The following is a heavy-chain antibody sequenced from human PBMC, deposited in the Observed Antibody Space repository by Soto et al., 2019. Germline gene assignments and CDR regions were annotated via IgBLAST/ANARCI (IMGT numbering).Heavy chain of an antibody. Sequence: PSETLSLTCTVSGGSVSSFSYYWSWIRQPPGKGLEWIGYIYYSGSTNYNPSLKSRVTISVDTSKNQFSLKLSSVTAADTAVYYCARGVRYYSTWGQGTLVTVSS. D-gene: IGHD3-10*01. CDR2: IYYSGST. CDR1: GGSVSSFSYY. CDR3: ARGVRYYST. V-gene: IGHV4-61*01. J-gene: IGHJ5*02.